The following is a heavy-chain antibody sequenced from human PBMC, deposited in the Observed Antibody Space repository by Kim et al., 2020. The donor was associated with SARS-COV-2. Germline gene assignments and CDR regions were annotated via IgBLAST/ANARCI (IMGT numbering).Heavy chain of an antibody. Sequence: GGSLRLSCAASGFTFDDYAMHWVRQAPGKGLEWVSLISGDGGSTYYADSVKGRFTISRDNSKNSLYLQMNSLRTEDTALYYCAKDIGVSYSSSCLDYWGQGTLVTVSS. CDR2: ISGDGGST. CDR3: AKDIGVSYSSSCLDY. D-gene: IGHD6-13*01. CDR1: GFTFDDYA. V-gene: IGHV3-43*02. J-gene: IGHJ4*02.